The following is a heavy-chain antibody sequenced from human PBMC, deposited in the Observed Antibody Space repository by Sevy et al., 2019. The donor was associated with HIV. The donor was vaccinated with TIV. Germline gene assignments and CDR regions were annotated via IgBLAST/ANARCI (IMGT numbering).Heavy chain of an antibody. CDR1: GASISSGVYS. Sequence: SETLSLTCAVSGASISSGVYSWNWIRQPPGKGLEWIGYIYHSGNTYYDPSLKSRVTISVDRSNNQFSLKMWSVTAADTAVYYCARDGGTMTTPGCLDFWGQGIMVTVSS. CDR2: IYHSGNT. D-gene: IGHD4-17*01. V-gene: IGHV4-30-2*01. J-gene: IGHJ3*01. CDR3: ARDGGTMTTPGCLDF.